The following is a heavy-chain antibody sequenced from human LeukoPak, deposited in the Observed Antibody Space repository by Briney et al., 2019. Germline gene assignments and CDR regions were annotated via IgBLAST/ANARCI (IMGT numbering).Heavy chain of an antibody. D-gene: IGHD2-2*01. V-gene: IGHV3-13*05. Sequence: GGSLRLSCAASGFTFSTYDMHWVRQATGEGLEWVSAIGTAGDPYYSGSVKGRFTVSRENAKNSLYLQMNSLRVGDTAVYYCARAPPYCSSTSCSYWYFDLWGRGTLVTVSS. CDR1: GFTFSTYD. CDR2: IGTAGDP. J-gene: IGHJ2*01. CDR3: ARAPPYCSSTSCSYWYFDL.